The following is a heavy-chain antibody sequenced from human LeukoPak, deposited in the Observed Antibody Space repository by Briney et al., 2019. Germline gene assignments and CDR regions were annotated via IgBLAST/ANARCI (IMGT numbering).Heavy chain of an antibody. CDR3: AKSYYDFWSGYYYFDY. Sequence: GGSLRLSCAASGFTFSSYAMSWVRQAPGKGLEWVPAISGSGGSTYYADSVKGRFTISRDNSKNTLYLQMNSLRAEDTAVYYCAKSYYDFWSGYYYFDYWGQGTLVTVSS. CDR2: ISGSGGST. CDR1: GFTFSSYA. D-gene: IGHD3-3*01. J-gene: IGHJ4*02. V-gene: IGHV3-23*01.